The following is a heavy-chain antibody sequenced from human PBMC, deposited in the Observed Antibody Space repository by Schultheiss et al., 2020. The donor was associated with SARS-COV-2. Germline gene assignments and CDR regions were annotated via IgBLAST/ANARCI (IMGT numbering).Heavy chain of an antibody. CDR2: IGTAGDT. J-gene: IGHJ6*02. D-gene: IGHD7-27*01. CDR1: GFTFSNYA. CDR3: ARDLMGIQRSGMDV. Sequence: GGSLRLSCAASGFTFSNYAMSWVRQAPGKGLEWVSAIGTAGDTYYPGSVKGRFTISRENAKNSLYLQMNSLRAGDTAVYYCARDLMGIQRSGMDVWGQGTTVTVSS. V-gene: IGHV3-13*01.